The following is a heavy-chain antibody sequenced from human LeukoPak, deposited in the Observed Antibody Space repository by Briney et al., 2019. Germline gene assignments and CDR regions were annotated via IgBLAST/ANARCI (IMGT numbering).Heavy chain of an antibody. V-gene: IGHV4-39*07. CDR1: GGSISSSSYY. Sequence: SETLSLTCTVSGGSISSSSYYWGWIRQPPGQGLEWIGSIYYSGSTYYNLSLKSRVTISVDTSKNQFSLKLSSVTAAGTAVYYCARGAEKGSWFDPWGQGTLVTVSS. CDR2: IYYSGST. J-gene: IGHJ5*02. CDR3: ARGAEKGSWFDP.